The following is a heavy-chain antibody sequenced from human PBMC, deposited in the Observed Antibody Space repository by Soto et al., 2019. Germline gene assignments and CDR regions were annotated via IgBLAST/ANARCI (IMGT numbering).Heavy chain of an antibody. CDR2: IIPIFGTA. Sequence: QVQLVQSGAEVKKPGSSVKVSCKASGGTFSSYAINWVRQAPGQGLEWMGGIIPIFGTADYAQKFQGIVTTTADESASTDNMDPSSMRAEDTALYYCASRITGSINYYYGMDVWGQGTTVTVSS. D-gene: IGHD1-20*01. V-gene: IGHV1-69*12. CDR1: GGTFSSYA. J-gene: IGHJ6*02. CDR3: ASRITGSINYYYGMDV.